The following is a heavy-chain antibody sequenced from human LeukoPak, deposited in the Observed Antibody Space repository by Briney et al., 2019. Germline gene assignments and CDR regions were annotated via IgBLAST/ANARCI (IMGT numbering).Heavy chain of an antibody. V-gene: IGHV3-15*01. CDR3: TTHRYNGYDRHLDH. D-gene: IGHD5-12*01. CDR1: GFTFNSAW. J-gene: IGHJ4*02. CDR2: IKAKTDGGAT. Sequence: NTGGSLRLSCAASGFTFNSAWMSWVRQAPGKGLEWVGRIKAKTDGGATDYAAPVKGRFTISRDDSKHTLYLQMNSLKSEDTAVYYCTTHRYNGYDRHLDHWGQGTLVTVSS.